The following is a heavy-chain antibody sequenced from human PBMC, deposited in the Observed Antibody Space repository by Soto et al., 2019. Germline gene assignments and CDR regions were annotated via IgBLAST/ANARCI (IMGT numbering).Heavy chain of an antibody. Sequence: VQLVESVGGLVKPGGSLRLSCAASGFTCSSYSMNWVRQAPGHGLVCVSSIRSSSSYTYYADSVKGRFTISRDNPKNSVDLQRSSVRAEDTAVYYCVRCKTTVTIYYYDYGMDVCGRGSTVTVSS. CDR2: IRSSSSYT. CDR3: VRCKTTVTIYYYDYGMDV. J-gene: IGHJ6*02. D-gene: IGHD4-17*01. CDR1: GFTCSSYS. V-gene: IGHV3-21*04.